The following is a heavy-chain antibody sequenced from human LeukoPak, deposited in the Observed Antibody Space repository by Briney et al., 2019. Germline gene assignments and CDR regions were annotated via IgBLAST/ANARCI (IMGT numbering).Heavy chain of an antibody. J-gene: IGHJ5*02. CDR3: ARVVYMVTHSRGFDP. CDR2: IIPIFGTA. D-gene: IGHD2-21*02. Sequence: SVKVSCKASGGTFSSYAISWVRQAPGQGLEWMGGIIPIFGTANYAQKFQGRVTITADESTSTAYMELSSLRSEDTAVYYCARVVYMVTHSRGFDPWGQGTLVTVSS. V-gene: IGHV1-69*01. CDR1: GGTFSSYA.